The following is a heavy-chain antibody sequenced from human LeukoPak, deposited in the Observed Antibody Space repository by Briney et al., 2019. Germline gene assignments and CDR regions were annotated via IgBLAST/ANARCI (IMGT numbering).Heavy chain of an antibody. Sequence: PSEALSLTCTVSGGSISSYYWSWIRQPPGKGLEWIGYIYYSGSTNYNPSLKSRVTISVDTSKNQFSLKLSSVTAADTAVYYCASLPPVAGISYWGQGTLVTVSS. CDR1: GGSISSYY. CDR3: ASLPPVAGISY. D-gene: IGHD6-19*01. V-gene: IGHV4-59*01. CDR2: IYYSGST. J-gene: IGHJ4*02.